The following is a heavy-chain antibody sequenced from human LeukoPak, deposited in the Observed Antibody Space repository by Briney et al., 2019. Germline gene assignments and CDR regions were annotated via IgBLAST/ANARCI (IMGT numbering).Heavy chain of an antibody. J-gene: IGHJ4*02. Sequence: PGGSLRLSCAVSGFTFTSYWMTWVRQAPGKGLEWVANIGEGGSEKSYVDSVKGRFTISRDNAKNSLYLQMNSLRAEDTAVYYCARGPFYYGSGTYQYFDYWGQGTLVTVSS. CDR3: ARGPFYYGSGTYQYFDY. CDR2: IGEGGSEK. CDR1: GFTFTSYW. D-gene: IGHD3-10*01. V-gene: IGHV3-7*01.